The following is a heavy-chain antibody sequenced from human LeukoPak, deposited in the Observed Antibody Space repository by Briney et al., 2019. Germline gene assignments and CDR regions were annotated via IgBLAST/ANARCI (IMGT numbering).Heavy chain of an antibody. V-gene: IGHV4-38-2*02. CDR1: GYSISSGYY. J-gene: IGHJ4*02. CDR3: ARSNRGYSYGTPFDY. CDR2: IYHSGTT. D-gene: IGHD5-18*01. Sequence: PSETLSLTCTVSGYSISSGYYWGWIRQPPGKGLEWIGSIYHSGTTYYNPSLKSRVTISVDTSKNQFSLKLSSVTAADTAVYYCARSNRGYSYGTPFDYWGQETLVTVSS.